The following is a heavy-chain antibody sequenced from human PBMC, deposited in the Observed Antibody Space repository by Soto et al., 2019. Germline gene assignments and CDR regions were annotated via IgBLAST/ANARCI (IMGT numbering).Heavy chain of an antibody. CDR2: ISGSGGST. D-gene: IGHD3-3*01. V-gene: IGHV3-23*01. CDR1: GFTFSSYA. J-gene: IGHJ6*02. Sequence: EVQLLESGGGLVQPGGSLRLSCAASGFTFSSYAMSWVRQAPGKGLGWVSAISGSGGSTYYADSVKGRFTISRDNSKNTLYLQMNSLRAEDTAVYYCAKDRYHYDFWSGDYYYGMDVWGQGTTVTVSS. CDR3: AKDRYHYDFWSGDYYYGMDV.